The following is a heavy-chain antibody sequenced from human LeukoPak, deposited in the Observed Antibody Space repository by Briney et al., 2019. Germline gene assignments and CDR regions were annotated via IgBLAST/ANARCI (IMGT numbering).Heavy chain of an antibody. D-gene: IGHD3-22*01. CDR2: INTDTGKP. J-gene: IGHJ6*03. CDR1: GYSFTTYG. Sequence: ASVKVSCKASGYSFTTYGIYWVRQAPGQGLEWMGWINTDTGKPTYAQGFTGRFVLSLDTSVTTAYLQISSLKADDTAVYYCARAYYYDSSGYYPDYYYYMDVWGKGTTVTISS. CDR3: ARAYYYDSSGYYPDYYYYMDV. V-gene: IGHV7-4-1*02.